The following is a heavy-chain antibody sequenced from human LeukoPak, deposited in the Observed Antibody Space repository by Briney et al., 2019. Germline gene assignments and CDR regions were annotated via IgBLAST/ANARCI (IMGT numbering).Heavy chain of an antibody. J-gene: IGHJ3*02. CDR2: ISSSGSTI. V-gene: IGHV3-11*04. Sequence: GGSLRLSCAASGFTFSDNYMSWIRQAPGKGLEWVSYISSSGSTIYYADSVKGRFTISRDNAKNSLYLQMNSLRAEDTAVYYCAGGPSYYYDSSGQGAFDIWGQGTMVTVSS. D-gene: IGHD3-22*01. CDR3: AGGPSYYYDSSGQGAFDI. CDR1: GFTFSDNY.